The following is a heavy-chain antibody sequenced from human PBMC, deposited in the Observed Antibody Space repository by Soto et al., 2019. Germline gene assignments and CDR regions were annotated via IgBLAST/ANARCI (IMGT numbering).Heavy chain of an antibody. CDR3: ARNGQQLEYYYGMDV. CDR1: GFTFSDYY. J-gene: IGHJ6*02. V-gene: IGHV3-11*06. Sequence: VGSLRLSCAASGFTFSDYYMSWIRQAPGKGLEWVSYISSSSSYTNYADSVKGRFTISRDNAKNSLYLQMNSLRAEDTAVYYCARNGQQLEYYYGMDVWGQGTTVTVSS. D-gene: IGHD6-13*01. CDR2: ISSSSSYT.